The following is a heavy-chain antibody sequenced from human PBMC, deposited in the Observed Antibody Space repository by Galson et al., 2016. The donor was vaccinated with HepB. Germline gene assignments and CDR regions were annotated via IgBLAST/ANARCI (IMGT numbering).Heavy chain of an antibody. CDR3: ARACSNANFFYDAFDI. CDR2: INPDTSGT. V-gene: IGHV1-2*02. CDR1: GFRFTGYF. Sequence: SVKVSCKASGFRFTGYFMHWVRQAPGQGLEWMGWINPDTSGTDYAQKFQGRFTITRDTSLSTLYMELSSLKSDDTAVYFCARACSNANFFYDAFDIWGQGTMVTVAS. J-gene: IGHJ3*02. D-gene: IGHD4/OR15-4a*01.